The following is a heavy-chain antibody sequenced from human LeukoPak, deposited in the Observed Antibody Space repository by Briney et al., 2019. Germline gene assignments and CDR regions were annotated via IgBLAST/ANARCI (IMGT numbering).Heavy chain of an antibody. V-gene: IGHV3-21*01. Sequence: GGSLRLSCAASGFTFSSFTMNWVRQAPGKGLEWVSSITISGSYIYYADSVKGRFTISRENAKNSLYLQMNSLRAEDTAVYYCARDDGSYYDSSGFDYWGQGTLVTVSS. CDR2: ITISGSYI. CDR3: ARDDGSYYDSSGFDY. J-gene: IGHJ4*02. CDR1: GFTFSSFT. D-gene: IGHD3-22*01.